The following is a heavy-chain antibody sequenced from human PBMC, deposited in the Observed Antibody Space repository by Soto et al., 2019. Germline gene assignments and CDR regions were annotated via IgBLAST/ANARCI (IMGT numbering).Heavy chain of an antibody. CDR2: IYYSGST. D-gene: IGHD4-17*01. J-gene: IGHJ6*02. V-gene: IGHV4-31*02. Sequence: PSETLSLTCTVSGGSISSGGYYWSWIRQHPGKGLEWIGYIYYSGSTYYNPSLKSRVTISVDTSKNQFSLKLSSVTAADTAVYYCASRTTVIYYYYGMDVWGQGTSDTFSS. CDR3: ASRTTVIYYYYGMDV. CDR1: GGSISSGGYY.